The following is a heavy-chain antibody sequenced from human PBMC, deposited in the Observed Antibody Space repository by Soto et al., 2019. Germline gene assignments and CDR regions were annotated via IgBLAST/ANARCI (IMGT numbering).Heavy chain of an antibody. D-gene: IGHD4-4*01. CDR2: IYYSGST. J-gene: IGHJ6*03. CDR3: ARERSNYPYYYYYYMDV. Sequence: SETLSLTCTVSGGSISTYYWSWIRQPPGKGLEWIGYIYYSGSTNYNPSLKSRVTISVDTSKNQFSLNLSSVTAADTAVYYCARERSNYPYYYYYYMDVWGKGTPVTVSS. V-gene: IGHV4-59*01. CDR1: GGSISTYY.